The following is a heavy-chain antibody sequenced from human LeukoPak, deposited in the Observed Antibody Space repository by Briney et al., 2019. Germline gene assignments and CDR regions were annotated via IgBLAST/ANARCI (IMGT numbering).Heavy chain of an antibody. D-gene: IGHD1-7*01. CDR3: AFEFKGQPATTAFDH. CDR1: GFTFRDYA. Sequence: PGGSLRLSCAASGFTFRDYAMHWGRLPPGKGLEWDSGISWNGGNIDYADAVKGRFTISRDNAKNSLYLQTNSLTAQDTALYSCAFEFKGQPATTAFDHWGQGTLVTVSS. J-gene: IGHJ4*02. V-gene: IGHV3-9*01. CDR2: ISWNGGNI.